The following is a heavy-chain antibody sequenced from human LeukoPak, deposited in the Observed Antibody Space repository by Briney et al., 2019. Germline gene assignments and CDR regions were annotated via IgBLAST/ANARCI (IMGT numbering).Heavy chain of an antibody. CDR3: ARNRRY. J-gene: IGHJ4*02. Sequence: SETLSLTCAAYGGSFSGYYWSWIRQPPGKGLEWIGEINHSGSTNYNPSLKSRVTISVDTSKNQFSLKLSSVTAADTAVYYCARNRRYWGQGTLVTDSS. CDR1: GGSFSGYY. CDR2: INHSGST. V-gene: IGHV4-34*01.